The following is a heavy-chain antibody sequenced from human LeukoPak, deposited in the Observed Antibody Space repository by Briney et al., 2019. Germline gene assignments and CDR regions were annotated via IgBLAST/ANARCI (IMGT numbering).Heavy chain of an antibody. V-gene: IGHV4-34*01. J-gene: IGHJ4*02. D-gene: IGHD6-19*01. CDR2: INHSGST. Sequence: PSETLSLTCAVYGGSFSGYHWSWIRQPPGKGLEWIGEINHSGSTNYNPSLKSRVTISVDTSKNQFSLKLSSVTAADTAVYYCARPSSVAGTVDYWGQGTLVTVSS. CDR1: GGSFSGYH. CDR3: ARPSSVAGTVDY.